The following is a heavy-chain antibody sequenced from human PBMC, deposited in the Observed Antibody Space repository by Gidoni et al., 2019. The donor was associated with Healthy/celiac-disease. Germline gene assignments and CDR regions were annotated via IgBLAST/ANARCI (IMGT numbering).Heavy chain of an antibody. J-gene: IGHJ4*02. CDR3: AKGTFPTVTNAGHFDY. Sequence: EVQLLESGGGWVQPGGSLRLSCAASGFPFSHYAMSWVRQAPGKGLEWVSAISGSGGSTYYADSVKGRFTISRDNSKNTLYLQMNSLRAEDTAVYYCAKGTFPTVTNAGHFDYWGQGTLVTVSS. CDR1: GFPFSHYA. V-gene: IGHV3-23*01. D-gene: IGHD2-8*01. CDR2: ISGSGGST.